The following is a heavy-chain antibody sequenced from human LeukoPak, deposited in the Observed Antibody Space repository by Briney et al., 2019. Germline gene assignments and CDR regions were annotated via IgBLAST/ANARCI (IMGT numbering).Heavy chain of an antibody. CDR3: ARQYCGGDCYSYNWFDP. Sequence: GESLKISCKGSGYSFTSYWIGWVRQMPGKGLGWMGIIYPGDSDTRYSPSFQGQVTISADKSISTAYLQWSSLKASDTAMYYCARQYCGGDCYSYNWFDPWGQGTLVTVSS. J-gene: IGHJ5*02. V-gene: IGHV5-51*01. CDR1: GYSFTSYW. D-gene: IGHD2-21*02. CDR2: IYPGDSDT.